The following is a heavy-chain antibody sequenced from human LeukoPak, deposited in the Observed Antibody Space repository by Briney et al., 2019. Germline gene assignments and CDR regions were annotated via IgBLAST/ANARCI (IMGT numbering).Heavy chain of an antibody. CDR1: GFTFSSYW. V-gene: IGHV3-74*01. CDR2: INSDGSST. CDR3: ATSGVDTAMVFF. D-gene: IGHD5-18*01. Sequence: GGSLRLSCAASGFTFSSYWMHWVRQAPGKGLVWVSRINSDGSSTSYADSVKGRFTISRDNAKNSLYLQMNSLRAEDTAVYYCATSGVDTAMVFFWGQGTLVTVSS. J-gene: IGHJ4*02.